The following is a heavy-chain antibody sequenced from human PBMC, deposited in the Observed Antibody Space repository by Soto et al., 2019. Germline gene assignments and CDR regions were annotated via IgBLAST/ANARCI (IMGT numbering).Heavy chain of an antibody. CDR2: IYYSGST. Sequence: PSETLSLTCTFSGGSISSYYWSWIRQPPGKGLEWIGYIYYSGSTNYNPSLKSRVTISVDTSKNQFSLKLSSVTAANTAVYYCARETYYYGSGSYYNATIYYYYYMDVWGKGTTVTVSS. J-gene: IGHJ6*03. CDR1: GGSISSYY. D-gene: IGHD3-10*01. V-gene: IGHV4-59*01. CDR3: ARETYYYGSGSYYNATIYYYYYMDV.